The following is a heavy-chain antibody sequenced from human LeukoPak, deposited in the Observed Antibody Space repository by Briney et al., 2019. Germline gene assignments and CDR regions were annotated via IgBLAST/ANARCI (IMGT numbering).Heavy chain of an antibody. CDR1: GFTFSDHY. Sequence: QPGGSLRLSCVASGFTFSDHYMDWVRLAPGKGLEWVVRTRNKANRYSTEYAASVKGRFTISRDDSQNSLYLQMNSLKTDDTAVYYCARGGSYYPFDIWGQGTMVTVSS. CDR3: ARGGSYYPFDI. CDR2: TRNKANRYST. V-gene: IGHV3-72*01. D-gene: IGHD1-26*01. J-gene: IGHJ3*02.